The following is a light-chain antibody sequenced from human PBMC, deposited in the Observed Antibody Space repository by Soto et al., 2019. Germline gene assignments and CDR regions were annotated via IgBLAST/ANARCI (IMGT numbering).Light chain of an antibody. CDR3: QQYNNWPPLT. V-gene: IGKV3-15*01. CDR1: QTVSSN. J-gene: IGKJ4*01. CDR2: GAS. Sequence: EIVMTQSPATRSVSPGERATLSCRASQTVSSNLAWYQQKPGQATRLLIYGASTRATGIPARFSGSGCGTDFILTISSLQSEDFAVYYCQQYNNWPPLTFGGGTKVEIK.